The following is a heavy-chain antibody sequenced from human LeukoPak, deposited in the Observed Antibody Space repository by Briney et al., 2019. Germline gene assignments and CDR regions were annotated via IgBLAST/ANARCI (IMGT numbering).Heavy chain of an antibody. Sequence: LPGGSLRLSCAASGFTFSDHYMDWVRQAPGKGLEWVGRTRNKANSYTTEYAASVKGRFTISRDDSKNSLYLQMNSLKTEDTAVYYCAILLGPIGQYWGQGTLVTVSS. CDR1: GFTFSDHY. J-gene: IGHJ4*02. CDR2: TRNKANSYTT. V-gene: IGHV3-72*01. D-gene: IGHD3-16*01. CDR3: AILLGPIGQY.